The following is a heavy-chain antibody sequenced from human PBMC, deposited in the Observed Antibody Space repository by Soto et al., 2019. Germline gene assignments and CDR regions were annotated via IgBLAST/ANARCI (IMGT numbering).Heavy chain of an antibody. CDR1: GYSFTSYW. CDR3: ARHGASYDILTGYPRY. Sequence: PGESLKISCKGSGYSFTSYWIGWLRQMPGKGLEWMGIIYPGDSDTRYSPSFQGQVTISADKSISTAYLQWSSLKASDTAMYYCARHGASYDILTGYPRYWGQGTLVTRLL. J-gene: IGHJ4*02. V-gene: IGHV5-51*01. D-gene: IGHD3-9*01. CDR2: IYPGDSDT.